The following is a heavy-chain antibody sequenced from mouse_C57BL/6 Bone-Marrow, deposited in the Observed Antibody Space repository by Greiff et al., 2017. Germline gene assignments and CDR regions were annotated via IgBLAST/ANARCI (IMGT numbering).Heavy chain of an antibody. CDR2: IYPRSGNN. CDR3: ARDSYYYGSSLWFAY. J-gene: IGHJ3*01. D-gene: IGHD1-1*01. CDR1: GYTFTSYG. Sequence: QVQLQQSGAELARPGASVKLSCKASGYTFTSYGISWVKQRTGQGLEWIGEIYPRSGNNYYNEKFKGKATLTADKSSSTAYMELRSLTSEDSAVYFCARDSYYYGSSLWFAYWGQGTLVTVSA. V-gene: IGHV1-81*01.